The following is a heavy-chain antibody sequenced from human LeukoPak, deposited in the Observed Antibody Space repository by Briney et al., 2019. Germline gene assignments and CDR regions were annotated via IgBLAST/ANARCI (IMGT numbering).Heavy chain of an antibody. CDR2: FDPEDGET. V-gene: IGHV1-24*01. J-gene: IGHJ4*02. CDR3: ATDYSIVGALDY. Sequence: ASVKVSCKVSGYTLTELSMHWVRQAPGKGLEWMGGFDPEDGETIYAQKFQGRVTMTEDTSTDTAYMELSSLRSEDTAVYYCATDYSIVGALDYWGQGTLVTVSS. CDR1: GYTLTELS. D-gene: IGHD1-26*01.